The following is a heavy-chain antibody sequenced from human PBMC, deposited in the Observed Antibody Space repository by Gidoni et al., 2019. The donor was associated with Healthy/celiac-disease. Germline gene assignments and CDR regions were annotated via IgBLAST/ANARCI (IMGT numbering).Heavy chain of an antibody. V-gene: IGHV2-26*01. J-gene: IGHJ4*02. CDR2: IFSNDEK. Sequence: QVTLKEAGPVLVKPTETLTLTCTVSGFSLSNARMGVSWIRQPPGKALEWLAHIFSNDEKSYSTSLKSRLPISKDTSKRQVVLTMTNKDPLDTSTYYCARMAAAGDFDYWGQGTLVTVSS. CDR3: ARMAAAGDFDY. CDR1: GFSLSNARMG. D-gene: IGHD6-13*01.